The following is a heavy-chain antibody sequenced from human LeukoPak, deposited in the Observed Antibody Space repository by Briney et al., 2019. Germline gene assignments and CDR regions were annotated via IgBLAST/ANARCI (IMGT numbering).Heavy chain of an antibody. CDR1: GGSITTTNW. J-gene: IGHJ4*02. V-gene: IGHV4-4*02. CDR2: VHLNGAT. Sequence: SETLSLTCAVSGGSITTTNWWSWVRQPPGKGLEWIGEVHLNGATNYNPSLGRRLGMSIDKSNNRLSLEVTSVTAADTAMYYCTRESGAFSPFGFWGQGTLVTVSS. D-gene: IGHD1-26*01. CDR3: TRESGAFSPFGF.